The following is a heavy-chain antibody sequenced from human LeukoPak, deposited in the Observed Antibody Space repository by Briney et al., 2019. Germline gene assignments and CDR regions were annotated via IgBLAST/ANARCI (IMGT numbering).Heavy chain of an antibody. CDR2: INWSGGST. CDR1: GFAFDEHG. V-gene: IGHV3-20*04. Sequence: PGGSLRLSCPASGFAFDEHGMSWVRQVPGKGLEWVPGINWSGGSTGYADPLRGRFTISRDNAKNSLYLQMDSLRAEDTALYYCARAPITSPFYFDYWGQGTLVTVSS. D-gene: IGHD2-2*01. J-gene: IGHJ4*02. CDR3: ARAPITSPFYFDY.